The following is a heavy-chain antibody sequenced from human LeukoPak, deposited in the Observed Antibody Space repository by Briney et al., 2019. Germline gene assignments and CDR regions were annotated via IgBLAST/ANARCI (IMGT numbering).Heavy chain of an antibody. CDR3: AKTEYYDFWSGYPTRGFDP. V-gene: IGHV1-2*02. D-gene: IGHD3-3*01. Sequence: ASVKVSCKASGYTFSDYFLRWVRQAPGQGPECMGWINPNNDVTKYIEKFQGRVTMTRDTSTSTAYMELRSLRSDDTAVYYCAKTEYYDFWSGYPTRGFDPWGQGTLVTVSS. CDR2: INPNNDVT. J-gene: IGHJ5*02. CDR1: GYTFSDYF.